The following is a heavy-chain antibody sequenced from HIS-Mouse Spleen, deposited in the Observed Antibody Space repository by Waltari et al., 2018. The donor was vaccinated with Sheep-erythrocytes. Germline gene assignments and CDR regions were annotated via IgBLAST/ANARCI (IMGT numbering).Heavy chain of an antibody. Sequence: QVQLVESGGGVVQPGRSLRLSCAASGFTFSSYGMHWVRQAPGKGLGWVAIISYDGSNKYYADSVKGRFTSSRDNSKNTLYLQMNSLRAEDTAVYYCAKVRTVNYWYFDLWGRGTLVTVSS. V-gene: IGHV3-30*18. CDR1: GFTFSSYG. J-gene: IGHJ2*01. CDR2: ISYDGSNK. CDR3: AKVRTVNYWYFDL. D-gene: IGHD1-1*01.